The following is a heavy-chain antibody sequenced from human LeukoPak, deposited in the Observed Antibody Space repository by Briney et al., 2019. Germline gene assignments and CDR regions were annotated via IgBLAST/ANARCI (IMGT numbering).Heavy chain of an antibody. CDR1: GFALKSYS. CDR3: ARVAVSGPTGWFDS. D-gene: IGHD2-8*02. Sequence: PGGSLRLSCAGSGFALKSYSLSWVREAPGKGLEWVSSISSTSAYIYYADSVKGRFTISRDNVDNVVYLQMNSLGAEDTAVYYCARVAVSGPTGWFDSWGQGTLVIVSS. V-gene: IGHV3-21*01. J-gene: IGHJ5*01. CDR2: ISSTSAYI.